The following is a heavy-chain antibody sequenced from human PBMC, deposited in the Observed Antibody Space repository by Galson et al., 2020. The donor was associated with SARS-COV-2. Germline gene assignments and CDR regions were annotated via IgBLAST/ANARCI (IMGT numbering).Heavy chain of an antibody. CDR1: GYTFTGYY. CDR3: ASDCSGGSCSIKDIAGFEY. CDR2: MNPNSGGT. J-gene: IGHJ4*02. D-gene: IGHD2-15*01. V-gene: IGHV1-2*02. Sequence: GASLKISCKASGYTFTGYYIHWVRQAPGQGLEWMGWMNPNSGGTNYAQNFQGRDTMTWDTSITTAYMELSRLRSHDTAVYYCASDCSGGSCSIKDIAGFEYGGQGTLVTVSS.